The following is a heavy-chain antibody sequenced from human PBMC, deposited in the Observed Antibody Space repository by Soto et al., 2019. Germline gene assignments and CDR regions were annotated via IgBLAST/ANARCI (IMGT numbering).Heavy chain of an antibody. CDR3: ARSLRRGXPFDY. D-gene: IGHD3-10*01. CDR1: RCSIRSVDYY. V-gene: IGHV4-30-4*01. J-gene: IGHJ4*02. Sequence: SETLSLTCPVSRCSIRSVDYYWSWIRQPPGKGLDTIGYIYYSGSTYYNPSLKIRFTISVYTSKNQFSLKLSSVIAAVTAVYYCARSLRRGXPFDYWGQGTLVTVS. CDR2: IYYSGST.